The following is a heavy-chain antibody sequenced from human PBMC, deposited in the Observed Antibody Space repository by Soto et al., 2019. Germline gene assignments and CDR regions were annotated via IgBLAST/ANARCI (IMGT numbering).Heavy chain of an antibody. Sequence: GASVKVSCKASGYTFTSYYMHWVRQAPGQGLEWMGWISAYNGNTNYAQKLQGRVTMTTDTSTSTAYMELSSLRSEDTAVYYCARSIVVVTAADYWGQGTLVTVSS. CDR2: ISAYNGNT. V-gene: IGHV1-18*04. J-gene: IGHJ4*02. CDR1: GYTFTSYY. D-gene: IGHD2-21*02. CDR3: ARSIVVVTAADY.